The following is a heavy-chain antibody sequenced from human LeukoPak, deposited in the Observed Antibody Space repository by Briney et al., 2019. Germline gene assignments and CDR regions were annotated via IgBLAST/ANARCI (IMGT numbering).Heavy chain of an antibody. CDR2: INHSGST. CDR1: GGSFSGYY. V-gene: IGHV4-34*01. Sequence: SETLSLTCAVYGGSFSGYYWSWIRQPPGKGLEWIGEINHSGSTNYNTSLKSRVTISVDTSKNQFSLKLSSVTAADTAVYYCARGRAPYYYGGNSQWFDPWGQGTLVTVAS. D-gene: IGHD4-23*01. CDR3: ARGRAPYYYGGNSQWFDP. J-gene: IGHJ5*02.